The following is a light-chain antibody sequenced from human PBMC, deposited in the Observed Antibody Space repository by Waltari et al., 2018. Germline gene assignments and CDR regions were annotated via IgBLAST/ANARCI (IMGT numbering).Light chain of an antibody. CDR2: DVS. Sequence: QSALTQPASVSGSPGQSITISCTGTSDDVGGYDHVPWYQHHPGKAPKLIIYDVSDRPSGVSNRFSGSRSANTASLAISGLQAEDEAHYYCGSYTSSDTWIFGGGTKLTVL. V-gene: IGLV2-14*03. J-gene: IGLJ2*01. CDR1: SDDVGGYDH. CDR3: GSYTSSDTWI.